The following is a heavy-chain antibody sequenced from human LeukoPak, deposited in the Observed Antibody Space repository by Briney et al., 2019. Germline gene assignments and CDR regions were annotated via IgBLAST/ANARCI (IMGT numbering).Heavy chain of an antibody. CDR3: ARGTGRDLAPDF. CDR1: GYSFTTYW. V-gene: IGHV5-10-1*01. Sequence: GESLKISCRGSGYSFTTYWITWVRQMPGKGLEWMGRIDPSDSYTNYSPSFQGHVTISADKSISTAYLQWSSLKASDTAMYYCARGTGRDLAPDFWGQGTLVTVSS. D-gene: IGHD1-1*01. CDR2: IDPSDSYT. J-gene: IGHJ4*02.